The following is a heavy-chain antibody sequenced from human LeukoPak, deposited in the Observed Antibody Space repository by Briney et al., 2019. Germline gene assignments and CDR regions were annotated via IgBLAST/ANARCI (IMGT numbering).Heavy chain of an antibody. CDR3: ARPNYGDYIVDY. J-gene: IGHJ4*02. Sequence: PSETVSLTCTVSGGSMSSSSYYWGWLRQPPGKGLEWIGSAYYSGTTYCNPSLKSRVTISVDTPKTQFSLKLSSVSAAYTAVYYCARPNYGDYIVDYWAQGTLVTVSS. V-gene: IGHV4-39*01. D-gene: IGHD4-17*01. CDR2: AYYSGTT. CDR1: GGSMSSSSYY.